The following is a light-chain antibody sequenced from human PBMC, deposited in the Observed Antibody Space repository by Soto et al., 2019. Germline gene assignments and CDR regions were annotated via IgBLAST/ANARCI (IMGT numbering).Light chain of an antibody. J-gene: IGKJ1*01. Sequence: DIKMTQSPSTLSGSAGDRVTITCRASQTISSWLAWYHQKTGKAPKLLIYKASTLKSGGPSRFSGSGCGTEFTLTISSLQPDDFVTYYCQHYNSSSEAFGQGTKVELK. V-gene: IGKV1-5*03. CDR3: QHYNSSSEA. CDR1: QTISSW. CDR2: KAS.